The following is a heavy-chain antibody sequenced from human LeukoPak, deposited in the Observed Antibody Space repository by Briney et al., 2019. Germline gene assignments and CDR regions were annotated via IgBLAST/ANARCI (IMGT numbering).Heavy chain of an antibody. CDR2: IYSGGTT. J-gene: IGHJ4*02. V-gene: IGHV3-53*01. Sequence: GGSLRLSCAASGFTVSSNYMSWVRQAPGKGLEWVSVIYSGGTTYYADSVKGRFTISRDNAKNSLYLQMNSLRAEDTAVYYCARDILTGYRSFDYWGQGTLVTVSS. CDR3: ARDILTGYRSFDY. CDR1: GFTVSSNY. D-gene: IGHD3-9*01.